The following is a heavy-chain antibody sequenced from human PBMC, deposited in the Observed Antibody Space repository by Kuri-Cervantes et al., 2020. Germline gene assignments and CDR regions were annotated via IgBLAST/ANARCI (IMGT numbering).Heavy chain of an antibody. Sequence: LSLTCAASGFTFSDYYMSWIRQAPGKGLEWVSYISSSGSTIYYADSVKGRFTISRDNAKNSLYLQMNSLRAEDTAVYYCARTLHYDFWSPIRGMGYWGQGTLVTVSS. V-gene: IGHV3-11*01. CDR2: ISSSGSTI. CDR1: GFTFSDYY. J-gene: IGHJ4*02. D-gene: IGHD3-3*01. CDR3: ARTLHYDFWSPIRGMGY.